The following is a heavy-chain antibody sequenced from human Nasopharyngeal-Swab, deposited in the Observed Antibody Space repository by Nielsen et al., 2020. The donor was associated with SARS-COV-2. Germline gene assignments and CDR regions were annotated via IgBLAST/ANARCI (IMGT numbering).Heavy chain of an antibody. CDR3: ARGTTMVRGVGGY. D-gene: IGHD3-10*01. J-gene: IGHJ4*02. Sequence: GESLKISCAASGFTFSSYSMSWVRQAPGKGLEWVANIKQDRSEKYYVDSVKGRFTISRDNAKNSLYLQMNSLRAEDTAVYYCARGTTMVRGVGGYWGQGTLVTVSS. CDR1: GFTFSSYS. V-gene: IGHV3-7*01. CDR2: IKQDRSEK.